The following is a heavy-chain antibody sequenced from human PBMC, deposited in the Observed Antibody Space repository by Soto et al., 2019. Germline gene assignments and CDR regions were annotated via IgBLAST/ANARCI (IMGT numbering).Heavy chain of an antibody. J-gene: IGHJ4*02. V-gene: IGHV6-1*01. Sequence: SQTLSLTCAISGDSVSNNRAAWNWIRQSPSRGLELLGRTYYRSKWRNDYAVSMKGRLTISPDTSKNQFSLHLDSVTPDDTAMYYCARGPTAFHSAFDYWGQGPLVTVSS. CDR3: ARGPTAFHSAFDY. CDR2: TYYRSKWRN. D-gene: IGHD4-4*01. CDR1: GDSVSNNRAA.